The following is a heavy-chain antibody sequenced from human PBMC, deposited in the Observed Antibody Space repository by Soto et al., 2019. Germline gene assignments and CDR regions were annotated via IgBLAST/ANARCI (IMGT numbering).Heavy chain of an antibody. CDR2: INTGGSPA. D-gene: IGHD1-26*01. J-gene: IGHJ4*02. Sequence: GGSLRLSCTVSGFAFRHNYLTWIRQAPGKGLEWLSYINTGGSPAYYADSVKGRFTISTDIAKKSLYLQMDSLRADDTGVYCCATGGIYYETRGQGTLVTVSS. V-gene: IGHV3-11*01. CDR1: GFAFRHNY. CDR3: ATGGIYYET.